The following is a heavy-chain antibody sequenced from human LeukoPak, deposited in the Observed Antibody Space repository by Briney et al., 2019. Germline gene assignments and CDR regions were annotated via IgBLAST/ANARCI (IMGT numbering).Heavy chain of an antibody. J-gene: IGHJ4*02. CDR1: GFTFSSYW. D-gene: IGHD4-17*01. Sequence: GGSLRPSCAASGFTFSSYWMSWVRQAPGKGLEWVANIKQDGSEKYYVDSVKGRFTISRDNAKNSLYLQMNSLRAEDTAVYYCARVSPNTVTTLQYSDYWGQGTLVTVSS. CDR3: ARVSPNTVTTLQYSDY. CDR2: IKQDGSEK. V-gene: IGHV3-7*01.